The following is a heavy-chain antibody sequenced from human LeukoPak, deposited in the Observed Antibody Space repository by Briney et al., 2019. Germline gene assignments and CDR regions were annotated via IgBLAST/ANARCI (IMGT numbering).Heavy chain of an antibody. D-gene: IGHD4-23*01. CDR2: IYSGGTT. CDR1: GLTFSSYG. CDR3: ARRAGGYSHPYDY. V-gene: IGHV3-53*01. J-gene: IGHJ4*02. Sequence: GGSLRLSCAASGLTFSSYGMSWVRQAPGKGLEWVSLIYSGGTTYYADSVKGRFTISRDNSKNTLYLQMNSLRAEDTAVYYCARRAGGYSHPYDYWGQGILVTVSS.